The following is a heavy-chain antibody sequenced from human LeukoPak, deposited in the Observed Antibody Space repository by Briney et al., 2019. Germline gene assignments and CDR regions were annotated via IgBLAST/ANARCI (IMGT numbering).Heavy chain of an antibody. J-gene: IGHJ5*02. CDR2: IYYSGST. V-gene: IGHV4-30-4*01. Sequence: SQTLSLTCTVSGGSISSGDYSWSWIRQPPGKGLEWIGYIYYSGSTYYNPSLKSRVTISVDTSKNQFSLKLSSVTAADTAVYYCARDRSSGRGRGGWFDPWGQGTLVTVSS. CDR1: GGSISSGDYS. D-gene: IGHD3-22*01. CDR3: ARDRSSGRGRGGWFDP.